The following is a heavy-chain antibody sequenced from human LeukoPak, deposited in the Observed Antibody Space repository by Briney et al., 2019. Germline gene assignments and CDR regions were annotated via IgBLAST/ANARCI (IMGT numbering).Heavy chain of an antibody. CDR1: GGSLSFYY. CDR2: VYTSGKS. J-gene: IGHJ6*02. CDR3: ASASRSSYGLDI. Sequence: PSETLSLTCTVSGGSLSFYYWSWIRQPAGKGLEWLGRVYTSGKSDYNPSLQSRVTMSLDTSKHQFSLKLASVTAADTAVYYCASASRSSYGLDIWGQGTTVTVSS. D-gene: IGHD1-26*01. V-gene: IGHV4-4*07.